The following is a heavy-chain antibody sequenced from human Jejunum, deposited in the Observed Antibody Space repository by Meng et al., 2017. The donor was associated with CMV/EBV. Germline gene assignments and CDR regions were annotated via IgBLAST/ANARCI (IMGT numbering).Heavy chain of an antibody. V-gene: IGHV4-61*02. CDR3: ARDARGIAAAGVY. J-gene: IGHJ4*02. Sequence: QVQLRESGPGLVKPSQTLSLTCAVYDGSISSGHYYWSWIRQPAGKGLEWIGRLYTSGSTTYNPSLKSRVTFSVDTSKNQFSLKLNSVTAADTAVYYCARDARGIAAAGVYWGQGTLVTVSS. CDR2: LYTSGST. D-gene: IGHD6-13*01. CDR1: DGSISSGHYY.